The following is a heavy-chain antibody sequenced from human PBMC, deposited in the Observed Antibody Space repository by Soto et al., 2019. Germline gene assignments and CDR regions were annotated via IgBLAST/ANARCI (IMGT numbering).Heavy chain of an antibody. CDR2: IYTGGST. D-gene: IGHD2-15*01. CDR1: GFTVSTNY. CDR3: ARDSTAGGYYYYYGLDV. V-gene: IGHV3-53*01. Sequence: EVQLVESGGGLIQPGGSLRLSCAASGFTVSTNYMSWVRQAPGKGLEWVSIIYTGGSTYYADFVKGRFTISRDKSQNTLYLEMNSLRAEDTAVYYCARDSTAGGYYYYYGLDVWGQGTTVTVSS. J-gene: IGHJ6*02.